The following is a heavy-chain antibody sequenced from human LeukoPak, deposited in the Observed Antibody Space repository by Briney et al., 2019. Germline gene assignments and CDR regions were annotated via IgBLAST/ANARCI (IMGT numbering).Heavy chain of an antibody. V-gene: IGHV3-73*01. CDR1: GFTFSDSD. CDR2: ITTKRSNYAT. J-gene: IGHJ4*02. CDR3: TTYRSGHY. Sequence: GGCLRPSCAASGFTFSDSDIHWVRQASGKGLEWVGRITTKRSNYATAYTASVKGRFTISRHDSENTAYLQMNSLKTEDTALYYCTTYRSGHYWGQGTLVTVS. D-gene: IGHD6-19*01.